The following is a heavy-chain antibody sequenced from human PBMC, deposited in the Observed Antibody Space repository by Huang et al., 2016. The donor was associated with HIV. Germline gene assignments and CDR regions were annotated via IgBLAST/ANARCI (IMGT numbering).Heavy chain of an antibody. Sequence: VQLVESGGGVVQPGGSLRLSCAASGFTFSSYGIHWVRQAPVKGLEWVAFIRFDGSREYYADSGKGRFSISRDNSKKMLFLQMNSLRAEDTAVYFCAKDNSYYDSRGRRYFDLWGRGTLVTVSS. CDR2: IRFDGSRE. D-gene: IGHD3-22*01. V-gene: IGHV3-30*02. J-gene: IGHJ2*01. CDR3: AKDNSYYDSRGRRYFDL. CDR1: GFTFSSYG.